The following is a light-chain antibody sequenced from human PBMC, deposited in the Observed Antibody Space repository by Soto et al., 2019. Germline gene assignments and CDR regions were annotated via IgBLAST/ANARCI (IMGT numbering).Light chain of an antibody. CDR2: YVS. CDR3: SSYTSSSTLVV. Sequence: QSVLTQPASVSGSPGQSITISCTGTSSDVGGYNYVSWYQQHPGKAPKLMIYYVSNRPSGVSNRFSGSKSGNTASLTISGLQDEDEADYYCSSYTSSSTLVVFGGVTKLTVL. CDR1: SSDVGGYNY. V-gene: IGLV2-14*01. J-gene: IGLJ2*01.